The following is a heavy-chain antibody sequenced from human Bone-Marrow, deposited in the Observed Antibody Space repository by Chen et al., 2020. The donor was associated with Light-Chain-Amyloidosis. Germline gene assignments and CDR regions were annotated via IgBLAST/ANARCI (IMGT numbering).Heavy chain of an antibody. D-gene: IGHD5-12*01. Sequence: GESLKISCKGSGYTFPNYWIGWVRQMPGKGLEWMGVIYPDDSDAGYSPSFEGQVTISADKSITTAYLQWRSLKASDTAMYYCARRRDGYNFDYWGQGTLVTVSS. CDR3: ARRRDGYNFDY. V-gene: IGHV5-51*01. CDR2: IYPDDSDA. CDR1: GYTFPNYW. J-gene: IGHJ4*02.